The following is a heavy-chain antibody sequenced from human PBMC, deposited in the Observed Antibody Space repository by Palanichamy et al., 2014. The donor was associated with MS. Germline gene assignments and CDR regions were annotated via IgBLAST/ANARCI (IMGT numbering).Heavy chain of an antibody. D-gene: IGHD6-19*01. CDR1: GGSIKNTNYY. CDR3: ATHGLSSGWYPSLGDYGMDV. Sequence: QLQLQESGPGLVKPSETLSLTCTVSGGSIKNTNYYWGWIRQPPGKGLEWIGSIHYNGSTYYNPSLKIRVTISVDTSKNQFSLKLSSVTAADTAVFYCATHGLSSGWYPSLGDYGMDVWGQGTTVTVSS. V-gene: IGHV4-39*01. J-gene: IGHJ6*02. CDR2: IHYNGST.